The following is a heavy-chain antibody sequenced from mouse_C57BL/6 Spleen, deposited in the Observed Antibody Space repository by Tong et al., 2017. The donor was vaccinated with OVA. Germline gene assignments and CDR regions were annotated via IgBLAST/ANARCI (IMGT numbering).Heavy chain of an antibody. CDR2: ISNGGGST. J-gene: IGHJ4*01. CDR1: GFTFSDYY. CDR3: ASLYYYGSSYDAMDY. Sequence: EVQLQESGGGLVQPGGSLKLSCAASGFTFSDYYMYWVRQTPEKRLEWVAYISNGGGSTYYPDTVRGRFTISRDNAKNTLYLQMSRLKSEDTAMYYCASLYYYGSSYDAMDYWGQGTSVTVSS. D-gene: IGHD1-1*01. V-gene: IGHV5-12*01.